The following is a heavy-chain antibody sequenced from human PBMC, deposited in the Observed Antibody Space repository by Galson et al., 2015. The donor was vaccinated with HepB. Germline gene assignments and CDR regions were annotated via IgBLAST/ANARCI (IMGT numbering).Heavy chain of an antibody. CDR1: GFTSSAFA. Sequence: SLGLDWGASGFTSSAFAGFWVRQAPGTGMDWVSGIGGSGAVTYYSDSVSGGFRLSRDSFTIVMYFSMNSLRVEDTAVYYCAKEYSGFHGASYVYYGIDVWGRGTTVSVSS. CDR3: AKEYSGFHGASYVYYGIDV. V-gene: IGHV3-23*01. J-gene: IGHJ6*02. CDR2: IGGSGAVT. D-gene: IGHD6-19*01.